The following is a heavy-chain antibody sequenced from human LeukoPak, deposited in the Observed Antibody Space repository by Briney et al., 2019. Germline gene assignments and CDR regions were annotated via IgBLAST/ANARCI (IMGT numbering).Heavy chain of an antibody. D-gene: IGHD6-13*01. V-gene: IGHV3-21*01. Sequence: PGGSLRLSCAASGFTFSSYSMNWVRQAPGKGLEWVSSITSSSSYIYYADSVKGRFTISRDNAKNSLYLQMNSLRAEDTAVYYCARGWALDAFDIWGQGTMVTVSS. CDR3: ARGWALDAFDI. CDR2: ITSSSSYI. J-gene: IGHJ3*02. CDR1: GFTFSSYS.